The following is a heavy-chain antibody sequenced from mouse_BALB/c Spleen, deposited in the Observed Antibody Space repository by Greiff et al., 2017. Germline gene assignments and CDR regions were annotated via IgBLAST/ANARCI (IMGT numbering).Heavy chain of an antibody. D-gene: IGHD3-1*01. CDR1: GYTFTSYT. V-gene: IGHV1-4*02. Sequence: VMLVESAAELARPGASVKMSCKASGYTFTSYTMHWVKQRPGQGLEWIGYINPSSGYTEYNQKFKDKTTLTADKSSSTAYMQLSSLTSEDSAVYYCARWGYGYWGQGTTLTVSS. CDR2: INPSSGYT. CDR3: ARWGYGY. J-gene: IGHJ2*01.